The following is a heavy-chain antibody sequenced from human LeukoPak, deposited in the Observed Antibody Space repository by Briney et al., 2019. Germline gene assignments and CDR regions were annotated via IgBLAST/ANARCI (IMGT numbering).Heavy chain of an antibody. CDR2: ISSSSSYI. J-gene: IGHJ4*02. Sequence: GSLRLSCAASGFTFSSYSMNWVRQAPGKGLEWGSSISSSSSYIYYADSVKGRFTISRDNAKNSLYLKMNSLRAEDTAVYYCARGGEYYDSSGYYYPEGRYFDYWGQGTLVTVSS. CDR1: GFTFSSYS. D-gene: IGHD3-22*01. V-gene: IGHV3-21*01. CDR3: ARGGEYYDSSGYYYPEGRYFDY.